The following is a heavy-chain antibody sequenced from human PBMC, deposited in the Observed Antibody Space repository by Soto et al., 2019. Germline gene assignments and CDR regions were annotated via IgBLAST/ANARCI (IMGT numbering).Heavy chain of an antibody. D-gene: IGHD3-3*01. CDR1: GGSISSYY. Sequence: SETLSLTCTVSGGSISSYYWSWIRQPPGKGLEWIGYIYYSGSTNYNPSLKSRVTISVDTSKNQFSLKLSSVTAADTAVYYCARDRGYDFWSGYPIYYYYYGMDVWGQGTTVTVSS. CDR3: ARDRGYDFWSGYPIYYYYYGMDV. J-gene: IGHJ6*02. CDR2: IYYSGST. V-gene: IGHV4-59*01.